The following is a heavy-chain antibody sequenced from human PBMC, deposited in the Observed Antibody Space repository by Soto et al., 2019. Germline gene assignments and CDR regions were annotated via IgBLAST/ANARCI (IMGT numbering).Heavy chain of an antibody. CDR1: GGSISSYY. J-gene: IGHJ4*02. Sequence: QVQLQESGPGLVKPSETLSLTCTVSGGSISSYYWSWIRQPPGKGLEWIGYIYYSGSTNYNPSLTSRVTISVDTSKNQFSLKLSSVTAADTAMYYCARHSEGVIGWGQGTLVTVSS. CDR2: IYYSGST. D-gene: IGHD3-10*01. CDR3: ARHSEGVIG. V-gene: IGHV4-59*08.